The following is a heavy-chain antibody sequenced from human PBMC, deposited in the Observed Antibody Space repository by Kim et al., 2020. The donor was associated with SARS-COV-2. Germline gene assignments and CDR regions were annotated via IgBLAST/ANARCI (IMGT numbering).Heavy chain of an antibody. CDR3: AKGYGDYNYYYGMDV. CDR2: ISGSGGST. D-gene: IGHD4-17*01. Sequence: GSLRLSCAASGFTFSSYAMSWVRQAPGKGLEWVSAISGSGGSTYYADSVKGRFTISRDNSKNTLYLQMNSLRAEDTAVYYCAKGYGDYNYYYGMDVWGQGTTVTVSS. V-gene: IGHV3-23*01. J-gene: IGHJ6*02. CDR1: GFTFSSYA.